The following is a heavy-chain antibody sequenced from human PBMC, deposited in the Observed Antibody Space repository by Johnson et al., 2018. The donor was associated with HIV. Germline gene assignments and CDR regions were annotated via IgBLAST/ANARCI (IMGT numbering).Heavy chain of an antibody. CDR3: AREYSSLSQGAFDI. CDR2: MSSSGTTI. CDR1: GFTVSSNY. Sequence: QVQLVESGGGLIQPGGSLRLSCAASGFTVSSNYMSWIRQAPGKGLEWISYMSSSGTTIYHAESVKGRFTISRDNSKNTLYLQMNSLRAEDPAVYYCAREYSSLSQGAFDIWGQGTMVIVSS. J-gene: IGHJ3*02. V-gene: IGHV3-11*04. D-gene: IGHD6-6*01.